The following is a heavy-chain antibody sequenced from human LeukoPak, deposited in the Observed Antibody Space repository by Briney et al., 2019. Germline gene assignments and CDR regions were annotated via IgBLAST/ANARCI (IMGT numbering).Heavy chain of an antibody. J-gene: IGHJ5*02. CDR3: AKEGTPHVSTWYDL. CDR1: GVSLSPYG. V-gene: IGHV3-30*18. CDR2: ISYEGGTQ. D-gene: IGHD3-10*01. Sequence: PGRSLRLSCAASGVSLSPYGMHWVRQAPGKGLEWVAVISYEGGTQHYADSVKGRFIISRDNPRNTLYLQMNILRTEDTAVYYCAKEGTPHVSTWYDLWGQGTQVIVSS.